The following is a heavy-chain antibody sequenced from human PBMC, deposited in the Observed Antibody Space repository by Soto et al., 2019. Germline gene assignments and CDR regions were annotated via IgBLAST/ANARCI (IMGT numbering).Heavy chain of an antibody. J-gene: IGHJ6*03. D-gene: IGHD6-19*01. CDR1: GFTFSDYY. V-gene: IGHV3-11*01. Sequence: QVQLVESGGGLVKPGGSLRLSCAASGFTFSDYYMRWIRQAPGKGLEWVSYISSSGSTIYSADSVKGRFTISRDNAKNSLDLQMNSLRAEDTAVYYCARAVAGTSAYYYHFYYMDVWGKGTTVTVSS. CDR3: ARAVAGTSAYYYHFYYMDV. CDR2: ISSSGSTI.